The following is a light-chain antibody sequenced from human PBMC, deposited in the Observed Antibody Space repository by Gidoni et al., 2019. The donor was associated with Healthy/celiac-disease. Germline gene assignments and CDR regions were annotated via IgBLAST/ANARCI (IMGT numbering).Light chain of an antibody. Sequence: ATLSLSPGERATLSCRASQSVSSYLAWYQQKHGQAPRLLIYDASNRATGIPARFSGSGSGTDFTLTISSLEPEDFAAYYCQQRSNWLTFGGGTKVEIK. J-gene: IGKJ4*01. CDR3: QQRSNWLT. V-gene: IGKV3-11*01. CDR2: DAS. CDR1: QSVSSY.